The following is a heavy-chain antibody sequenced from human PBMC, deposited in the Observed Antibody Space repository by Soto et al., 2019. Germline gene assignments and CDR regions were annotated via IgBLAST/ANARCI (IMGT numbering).Heavy chain of an antibody. D-gene: IGHD6-13*01. V-gene: IGHV2-5*02. CDR3: AQASWSQEEYYYYGMDV. J-gene: IGHJ6*02. Sequence: GSGPTLVNPTQTLTLTCTFSGFSLRTSGVGVGWIRQPPGKALEWLALIYWDDDKRYSPSLKSRLTITKDTSKNQVVLTMTNMDPVDTATYYCAQASWSQEEYYYYGMDVWGQGTTVTVSS. CDR1: GFSLRTSGVG. CDR2: IYWDDDK.